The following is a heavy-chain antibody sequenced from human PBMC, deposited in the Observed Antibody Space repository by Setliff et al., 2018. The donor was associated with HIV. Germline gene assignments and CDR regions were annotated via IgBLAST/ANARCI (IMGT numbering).Heavy chain of an antibody. CDR1: GYTFTGYY. CDR2: INPNSGGT. J-gene: IGHJ6*03. CDR3: ARGLTAANYQNYYYMDV. D-gene: IGHD2-2*01. V-gene: IGHV1-2*02. Sequence: ASVKVSCKASGYTFTGYYMHWVRQAPGQGLEWMGWINPNSGGTNYAQKFQGRVTMTRDTSISTAYMELSSLRSEDTAVYYCARGLTAANYQNYYYMDVWGKGTTVTVSS.